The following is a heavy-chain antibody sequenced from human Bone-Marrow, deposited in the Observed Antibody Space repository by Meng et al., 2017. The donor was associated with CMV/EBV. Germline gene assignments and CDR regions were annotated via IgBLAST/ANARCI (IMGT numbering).Heavy chain of an antibody. CDR2: IGIDDGKT. CDR1: GYTFTGYY. Sequence: ASVKVSCKASGYTFTGYYMHWVRQAPGQGLEWMGWIGIDDGKTNYAQKLQGRVTMTTDTSTRTAHMELRRMRSDDTAVYYCATSSLGGYYGPVDYWGQGTLVTVSS. D-gene: IGHD3-3*01. CDR3: ATSSLGGYYGPVDY. V-gene: IGHV1-18*04. J-gene: IGHJ4*02.